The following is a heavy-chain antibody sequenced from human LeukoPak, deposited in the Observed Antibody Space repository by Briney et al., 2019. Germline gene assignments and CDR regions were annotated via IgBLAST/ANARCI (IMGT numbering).Heavy chain of an antibody. Sequence: ASVKVSCKASGYTFTSYYIHWLRQAPGQGLEWMGMINPSGGTTSYAQKFQGRVTMTRDMSTSTVYIDLISLRSEDTAVYYCARDAAAHGLFGYWGQGTLVTVSS. V-gene: IGHV1-46*01. D-gene: IGHD6-13*01. CDR3: ARDAAAHGLFGY. J-gene: IGHJ4*02. CDR2: INPSGGTT. CDR1: GYTFTSYY.